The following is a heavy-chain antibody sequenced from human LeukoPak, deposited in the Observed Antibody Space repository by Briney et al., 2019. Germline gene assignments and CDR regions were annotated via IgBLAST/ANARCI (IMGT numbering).Heavy chain of an antibody. CDR3: ARMGITMAREVIPFFDY. CDR2: INPNSGGT. Sequence: ASVRVSCKASGYTFTGYYMHWVRQAPGQGLEWMGWINPNSGGTNYAQKFQGRVTMTRDTSISTAYMELSRLRSDDTAVYYCARMGITMAREVIPFFDYWGQGTLVTVSS. D-gene: IGHD3-10*01. CDR1: GYTFTGYY. J-gene: IGHJ4*02. V-gene: IGHV1-2*02.